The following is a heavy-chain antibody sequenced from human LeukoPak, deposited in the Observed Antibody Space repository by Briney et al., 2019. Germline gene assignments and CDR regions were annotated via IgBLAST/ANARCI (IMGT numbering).Heavy chain of an antibody. CDR1: GGSFSSGIYY. V-gene: IGHV4-61*01. CDR3: ARGIRTGYGY. D-gene: IGHD1-14*01. J-gene: IGHJ4*02. Sequence: SETLSLTCSVSGGSFSSGIYYWSWIRQPPGKGLEWIGHVDYSGGTNYNPSLKRRVTISLDMSKNQFSLKVMYLTAADTAVYYCARGIRTGYGYWGQGTLVTVSS. CDR2: VDYSGGT.